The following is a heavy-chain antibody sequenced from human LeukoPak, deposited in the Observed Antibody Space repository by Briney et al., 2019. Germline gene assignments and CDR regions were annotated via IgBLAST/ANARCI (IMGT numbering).Heavy chain of an antibody. Sequence: GGSLRLSCAASGFTFSSFAMRWVGQAPGKGLEWVLAISGNGRTTYYAESVKGRFTIARDNSKNTLYLQMNSLRAEDTAVYYCAKEGYSSSWNADFDYWGQGTLVTVSS. D-gene: IGHD6-13*01. V-gene: IGHV3-23*01. CDR2: ISGNGRTT. CDR3: AKEGYSSSWNADFDY. CDR1: GFTFSSFA. J-gene: IGHJ4*02.